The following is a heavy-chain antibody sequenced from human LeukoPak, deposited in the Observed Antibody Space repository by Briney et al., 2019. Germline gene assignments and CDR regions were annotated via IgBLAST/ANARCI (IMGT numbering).Heavy chain of an antibody. CDR1: GGSVSSGNYY. J-gene: IGHJ5*02. Sequence: SETLSLTCTVSGGSVSSGNYYWGWIRQPPGKGLEWIGYIYYSGSTNYNPSLKSRVTISVDTSKNQFSLKLSSVTAAATAVYYCARGRTSYDYVWGSYRPRHWFDPWGQGTLVTVSS. CDR3: ARGRTSYDYVWGSYRPRHWFDP. V-gene: IGHV4-61*01. CDR2: IYYSGST. D-gene: IGHD3-16*02.